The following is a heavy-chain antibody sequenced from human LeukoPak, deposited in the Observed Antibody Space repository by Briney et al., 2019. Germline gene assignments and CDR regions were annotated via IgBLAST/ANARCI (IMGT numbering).Heavy chain of an antibody. CDR1: GFAFNTYS. CDR2: ISSTSGVI. Sequence: GGSLRLSCAASGFAFNTYSMDWVRQAPGKGLEWVSYISSTSGVIYYSDSVRGRFTISRDNAHNSLYLQMNSLRAEDTAVYYCARLRPRSVDWELGRRPASRVYWGQGTLVAVSS. V-gene: IGHV3-48*01. CDR3: ARLRPRSVDWELGRRPASRVY. J-gene: IGHJ4*02. D-gene: IGHD2-21*01.